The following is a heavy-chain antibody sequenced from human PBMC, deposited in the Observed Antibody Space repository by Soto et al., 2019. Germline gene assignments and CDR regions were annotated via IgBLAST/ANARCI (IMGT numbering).Heavy chain of an antibody. D-gene: IGHD2-2*01. V-gene: IGHV6-1*01. J-gene: IGHJ5*02. CDR3: GRVTDAIRWFDP. CDR1: GDSVSSNSAT. CDR2: TYYRSKWYN. Sequence: PSQTLSLTCATSGDSVSSNSATWNWIRQSPSRGLEWLGRTYYRSKWYNDYAVSVKSRIAVNPDTSKNQLSLHLNSVTPEDTAVYYCGRVTDAIRWFDPWGQGNLVTVSX.